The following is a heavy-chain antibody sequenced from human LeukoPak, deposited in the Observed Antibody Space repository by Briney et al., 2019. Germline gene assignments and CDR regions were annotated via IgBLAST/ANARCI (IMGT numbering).Heavy chain of an antibody. J-gene: IGHJ4*02. V-gene: IGHV3-23*01. Sequence: GGSLRLSCAASGFTFSSYAMSWVRQAPGKGLEWVSGISGSGGSTYYADSVKGRFTISRDNSKNTLYLQMNSLRAEDTAVYYCAKVFSGYDFYFDYWGQGTLVTVSS. CDR1: GFTFSSYA. CDR3: AKVFSGYDFYFDY. D-gene: IGHD5-12*01. CDR2: ISGSGGST.